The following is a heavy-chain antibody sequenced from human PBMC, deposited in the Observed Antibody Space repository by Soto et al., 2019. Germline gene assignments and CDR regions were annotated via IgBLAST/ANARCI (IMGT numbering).Heavy chain of an antibody. CDR2: ISYDGSTK. V-gene: IGHV3-30*18. D-gene: IGHD1-26*01. CDR1: GFTFSPYG. J-gene: IGHJ6*02. Sequence: QVQLVESGGGVVQPGRSLRLSCAASGFTFSPYGMHWVRQAPGKGLEWVAVISYDGSTKYYADSVKGRFTISRDNSNNTLYLQMNSLRADDTAVYYCAKVLGGSYPERYYYYGMDIWGQGTTVTVSS. CDR3: AKVLGGSYPERYYYYGMDI.